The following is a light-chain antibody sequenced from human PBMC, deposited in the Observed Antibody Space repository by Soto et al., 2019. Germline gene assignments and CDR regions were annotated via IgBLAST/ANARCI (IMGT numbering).Light chain of an antibody. J-gene: IGLJ1*01. CDR1: SSDVGGYNY. CDR2: EVS. Sequence: QSVLTQPPSASGSPGQSVTISCTGTSSDVGGYNYVSWYQQHPGKAPKLLIYEVSKRPSGVPDRFSGSKSGNTASLTVSGLQAEDEADYYCSSDGGSNVFGTGTQLTVL. V-gene: IGLV2-8*01. CDR3: SSDGGSNV.